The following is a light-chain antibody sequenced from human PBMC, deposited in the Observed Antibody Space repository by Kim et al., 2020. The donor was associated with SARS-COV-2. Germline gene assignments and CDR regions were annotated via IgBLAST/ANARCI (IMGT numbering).Light chain of an antibody. Sequence: CLAPDDRASPPRGASQGVGTYLAWYQQTPARAPTLLIYAAPSRATGIPARFSGSRSGQDFTLAINSLEPEGFAVFYCQQRGNWPTIGQGAKVDI. CDR3: QQRGNWPT. J-gene: IGKJ1*01. V-gene: IGKV3-11*01. CDR1: QGVGTY. CDR2: AAP.